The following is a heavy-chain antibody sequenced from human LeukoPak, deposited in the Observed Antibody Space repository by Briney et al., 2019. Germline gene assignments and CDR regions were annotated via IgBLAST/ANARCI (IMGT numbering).Heavy chain of an antibody. CDR1: GGSISSYY. CDR3: ARAPIYYYDSSGYDQNFDY. CDR2: IYYSGST. D-gene: IGHD3-22*01. Sequence: SETLSLTCTVSGGSISSYYWSWIRQPPGKGLEWIGYIYYSGSTNYNPSLKSRVTISVDTSKNQFSLELSSVTAADTAVYYCARAPIYYYDSSGYDQNFDYWGQGTLVTVSS. J-gene: IGHJ4*02. V-gene: IGHV4-59*01.